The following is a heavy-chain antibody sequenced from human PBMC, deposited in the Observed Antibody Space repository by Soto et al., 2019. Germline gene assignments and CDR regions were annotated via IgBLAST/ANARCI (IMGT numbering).Heavy chain of an antibody. CDR3: ARRTVGVVILFDY. CDR2: IYYSGST. V-gene: IGHV4-39*01. J-gene: IGHJ4*02. D-gene: IGHD3-3*01. CDR1: GGSISSSSYY. Sequence: QLQLQESGPGLVKPSETLSLTCTVSGGSISSSSYYWGWIRQPPGKGLEWIGSIYYSGSTYYNPSLTSRVTISVDTSKNQFSLKLSSVTAADTAVYYCARRTVGVVILFDYWGQGTLVTVSS.